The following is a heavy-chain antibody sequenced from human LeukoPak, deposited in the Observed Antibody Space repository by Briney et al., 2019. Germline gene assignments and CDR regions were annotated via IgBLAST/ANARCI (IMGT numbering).Heavy chain of an antibody. D-gene: IGHD1-26*01. J-gene: IGHJ4*02. V-gene: IGHV1-2*02. CDR3: AGTPNSGSYYHFDY. Sequence: ASVKVSCKASGYTFTGYYMHWVRQAPGQGLEWMGWINPNSGGTNYAQKFQGRVTMTRDTSISTAYMELSRLRSDDTAVYYGAGTPNSGSYYHFDYWGQGTLVTVSS. CDR1: GYTFTGYY. CDR2: INPNSGGT.